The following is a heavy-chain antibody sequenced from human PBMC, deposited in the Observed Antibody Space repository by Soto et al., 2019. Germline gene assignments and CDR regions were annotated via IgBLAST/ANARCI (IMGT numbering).Heavy chain of an antibody. Sequence: GASVKVSCKASGYTFTGYYMHWVRQAPGQGLEWMGWINPNSGGTNYAQKFQGRVTMTRDTSISTAEMELSRLRSDDTAAYYCARDVPYYDSSGYGYYYYGMDVWGQGTTVTVSS. D-gene: IGHD3-22*01. J-gene: IGHJ6*02. CDR2: INPNSGGT. CDR3: ARDVPYYDSSGYGYYYYGMDV. V-gene: IGHV1-2*02. CDR1: GYTFTGYY.